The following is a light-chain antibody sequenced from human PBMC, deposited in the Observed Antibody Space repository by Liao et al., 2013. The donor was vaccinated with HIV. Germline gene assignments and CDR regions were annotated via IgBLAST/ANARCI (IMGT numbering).Light chain of an antibody. CDR1: NIGSKS. Sequence: SYELTQPPSVSVAPGKTARSTCGGNNIGSKSVHWYQQKPGQAPVLVIHSDSDRPSGIPERFSGSSSGTTVTLTISGVQAEDEADYYCQSADSSGSYRVFGGGTKLTVL. J-gene: IGLJ3*02. V-gene: IGLV3-21*01. CDR3: QSADSSGSYRV. CDR2: SDS.